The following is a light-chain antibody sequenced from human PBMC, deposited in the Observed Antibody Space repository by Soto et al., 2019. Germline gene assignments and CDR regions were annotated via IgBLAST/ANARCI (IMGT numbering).Light chain of an antibody. Sequence: QSVLTQPPSASGAPGQRVSISCSGSRSNIGSNTVNWYQQLPGTAPTLLIYSHNQRPSGVPDRFSVSKSGTSASLAISGLQSDDEADYYCATWDDNLDGYVFGTGTKVTVL. CDR3: ATWDDNLDGYV. CDR2: SHN. CDR1: RSNIGSNT. V-gene: IGLV1-44*01. J-gene: IGLJ1*01.